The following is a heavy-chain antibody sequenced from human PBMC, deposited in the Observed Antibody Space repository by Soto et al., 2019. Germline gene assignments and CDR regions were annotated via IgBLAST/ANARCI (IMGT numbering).Heavy chain of an antibody. CDR2: ISSSGSTI. D-gene: IGHD1-26*01. CDR1: GLTCSDYY. CDR3: ARDRRVGHYGMDV. V-gene: IGHV3-11*01. Sequence: GGSLRLYRGSSGLTCSDYYMRSIRQAPGKGLEWVSYISSSGSTIYYADSVKGRFTISRDNAKNSLYLQMNSLRAEDTAVYYCARDRRVGHYGMDVWGQGTTVTVSS. J-gene: IGHJ6*02.